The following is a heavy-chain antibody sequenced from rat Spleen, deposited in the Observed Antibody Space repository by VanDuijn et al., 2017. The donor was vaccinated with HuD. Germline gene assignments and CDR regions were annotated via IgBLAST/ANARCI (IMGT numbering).Heavy chain of an antibody. CDR1: GFTFSSFA. D-gene: IGHD1-11*01. Sequence: EVQLVESGGGLVQPGRSLKLSCAASGFTFSSFAMAWVRQAPKKGLEWVATILSGGSGTYYPDSVQGRFTISRDNAKSILYLQMDSLRSEDTATYYCARLGMEGIRNWFTYWGQGTLVTVSS. J-gene: IGHJ3*01. V-gene: IGHV5-7*01. CDR2: ILSGGSGT. CDR3: ARLGMEGIRNWFTY.